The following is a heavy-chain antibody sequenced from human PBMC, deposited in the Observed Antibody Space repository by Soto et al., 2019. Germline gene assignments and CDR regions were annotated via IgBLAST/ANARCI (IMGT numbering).Heavy chain of an antibody. V-gene: IGHV3-30*18. CDR3: AKAGGPTLAY. J-gene: IGHJ4*02. D-gene: IGHD3-10*01. Sequence: QVQLVESGGGVVQPGRSLRLSCAASGFTFSHYAMHWVRQAPGKGLEWVALMSYDGSNEYYADSVKGRFTISRDNSRTTCYLQWTGRGPEARVGYSCAKAGGPTLAYGGQGTLFT. CDR1: GFTFSHYA. CDR2: MSYDGSNE.